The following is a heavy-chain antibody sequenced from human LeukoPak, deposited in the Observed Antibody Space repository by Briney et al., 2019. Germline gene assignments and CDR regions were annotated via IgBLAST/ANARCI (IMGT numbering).Heavy chain of an antibody. CDR1: GFTFSSYE. CDR2: ISSSGSTI. D-gene: IGHD6-19*01. V-gene: IGHV3-48*03. J-gene: IGHJ6*03. Sequence: GGSLRLSCAASGFTFSSYEMNWVRQAPGKGLEWVSYISSSGSTIYYADSVKGRFTISRDNAKNSLYLQMNSLRAEDTAVYYCARVGRAQWLYYYYMDVWGKGTTVTVSS. CDR3: ARVGRAQWLYYYYMDV.